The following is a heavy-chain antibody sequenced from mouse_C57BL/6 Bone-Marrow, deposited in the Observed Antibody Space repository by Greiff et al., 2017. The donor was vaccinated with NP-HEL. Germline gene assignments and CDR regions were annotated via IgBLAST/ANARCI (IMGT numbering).Heavy chain of an antibody. V-gene: IGHV5-4*01. CDR1: GFTFSSYA. CDR2: ISDGGSYT. Sequence: EVKLMESGGGLVKPGGSLKLSCAASGFTFSSYAMSWVRQTPEKRLEWVATISDGGSYTYYPDNVKGRFTISRDNAKNNLYLQMSHLKSEDTAMYYCARDLWDGAWFAYWGQGTLVTVSA. CDR3: ARDLWDGAWFAY. J-gene: IGHJ3*01. D-gene: IGHD4-1*01.